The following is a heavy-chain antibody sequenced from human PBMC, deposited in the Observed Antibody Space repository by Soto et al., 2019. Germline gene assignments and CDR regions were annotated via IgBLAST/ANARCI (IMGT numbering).Heavy chain of an antibody. CDR2: IYYSGST. CDR3: ARRYGGTFDY. J-gene: IGHJ4*02. Sequence: HVQLQESGPGLVKPAETLSLTCTVSGGSISSYYWCWIRQPPGKGLELIGYIYYSGSTNYNPSLKSRVTISVDTSKNQLSRKLISVTAAYTAVYYCARRYGGTFDYWGQGTLVTVSS. CDR1: GGSISSYY. D-gene: IGHD2-15*01. V-gene: IGHV4-59*08.